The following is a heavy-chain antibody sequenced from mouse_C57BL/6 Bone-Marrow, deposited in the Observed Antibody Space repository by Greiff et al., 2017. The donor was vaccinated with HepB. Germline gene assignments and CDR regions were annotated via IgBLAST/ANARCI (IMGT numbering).Heavy chain of an antibody. CDR1: GFTFSDYY. Sequence: EVKLVESEGGLVQPGSSMKLSCTASGFTFSDYYMAWVRQVPEKGLEWVANINYDGSSTYYLDSLKSRFIISRDNAKNILYLQMSSLKSEDTATYYCARDRITTVVGWYFDVWGTGTTVTVSS. J-gene: IGHJ1*03. V-gene: IGHV5-16*01. CDR2: INYDGSST. CDR3: ARDRITTVVGWYFDV. D-gene: IGHD1-1*01.